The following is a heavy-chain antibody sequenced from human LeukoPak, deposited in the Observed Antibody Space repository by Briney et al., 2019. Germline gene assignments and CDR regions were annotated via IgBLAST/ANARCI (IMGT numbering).Heavy chain of an antibody. CDR2: LSHDGNNE. D-gene: IGHD3-22*01. CDR1: GFTFSSYG. J-gene: IGHJ4*02. Sequence: PGGSLRLSCAASGFTFSSYGMHWVRQAPGKGLEWVVALSHDGNNEFYADSVKGRFTISRDNSKSTLYLQMNSLRAGDTATFYCAKDNYYGSSAVIDYWGQGALVTVSS. CDR3: AKDNYYGSSAVIDY. V-gene: IGHV3-30*18.